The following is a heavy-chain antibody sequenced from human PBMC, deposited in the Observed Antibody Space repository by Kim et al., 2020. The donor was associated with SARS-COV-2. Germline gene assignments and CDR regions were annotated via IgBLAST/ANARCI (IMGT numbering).Heavy chain of an antibody. CDR2: IYYSGST. CDR1: GGSISSYY. V-gene: IGHV4-59*08. CDR3: ARSCSHYYYYYYMDV. D-gene: IGHD2-2*01. Sequence: SETLSLTCTVSGGSISSYYWSWIRQPPGKGLEWIGYIYYSGSTNYNPSLKSRVTISVDTSKNQFSLKLSSVTAADTAVYYCARSCSHYYYYYYMDVWGKGTTVTVSS. J-gene: IGHJ6*03.